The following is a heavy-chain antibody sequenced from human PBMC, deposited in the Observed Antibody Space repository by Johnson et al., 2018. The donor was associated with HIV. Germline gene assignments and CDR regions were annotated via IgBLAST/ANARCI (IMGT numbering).Heavy chain of an antibody. V-gene: IGHV3-23*04. D-gene: IGHD4-17*01. CDR3: ARDSTPWGGDYVGYAFDI. Sequence: VQLVESGGGLVQPGGSLRLSCAASGFTFSSYDMNWVRQAPGKGLEWVSGINWNGGSTNYAGPVKGRFTISRDNAKKSLYLQMNSLRAEDTALYYCARDSTPWGGDYVGYAFDIWGRGTLVTVSS. CDR2: INWNGGST. J-gene: IGHJ3*02. CDR1: GFTFSSYD.